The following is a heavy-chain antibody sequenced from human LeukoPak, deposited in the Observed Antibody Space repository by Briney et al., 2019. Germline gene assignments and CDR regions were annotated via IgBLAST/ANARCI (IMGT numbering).Heavy chain of an antibody. J-gene: IGHJ4*02. CDR2: ISYDGSNK. CDR1: GFTFRSYG. Sequence: GRSLRLSCAASGFTFRSYGMHWVRQAPGKGLAGVAVISYDGSNKYYADSVKGRFTISRDNSKNTLYLQMNSLRAEDTAVYYCAKVPNWNDGRVYWGQGTLVTVSS. CDR3: AKVPNWNDGRVY. V-gene: IGHV3-30*18. D-gene: IGHD1-20*01.